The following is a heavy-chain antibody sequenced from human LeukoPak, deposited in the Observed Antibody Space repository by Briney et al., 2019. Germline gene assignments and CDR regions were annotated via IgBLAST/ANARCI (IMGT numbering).Heavy chain of an antibody. Sequence: RASVKVSIKASGGTFSSYAISWVRQAPGQGLEWMGRIIPILGIANYAQKFQGRVTITADKSTSTAYMELSSLRSEDTAVYYCSGSYPTFYYFDHWGQGTLVTVSS. J-gene: IGHJ4*02. CDR3: SGSYPTFYYFDH. CDR1: GGTFSSYA. V-gene: IGHV1-69*04. CDR2: IIPILGIA. D-gene: IGHD3-10*01.